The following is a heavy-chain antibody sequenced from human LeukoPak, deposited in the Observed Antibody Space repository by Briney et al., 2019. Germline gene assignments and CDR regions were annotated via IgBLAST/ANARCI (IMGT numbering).Heavy chain of an antibody. D-gene: IGHD2-2*01. CDR1: GYTFTSYY. Sequence: ASVKVSCKASGYTFTSYYIHWVRQAPGQGLEWMGGIIPIFGIANYAQKFQGRVTITADESTSTAYMELSSLRSEDTAVYYCARDSGCSSTSCYASNSYYYGMDVWGQGTTVTVSS. J-gene: IGHJ6*02. CDR2: IIPIFGIA. CDR3: ARDSGCSSTSCYASNSYYYGMDV. V-gene: IGHV1-69*13.